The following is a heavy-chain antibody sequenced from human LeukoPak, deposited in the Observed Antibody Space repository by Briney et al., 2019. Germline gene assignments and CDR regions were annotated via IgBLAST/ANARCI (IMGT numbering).Heavy chain of an antibody. CDR1: GFTFSSYA. Sequence: PGRSLRLSCAASGFTFSSYAMHWVRQAPGKGLEWVAVISYDGSNKYYADSVKGRFTISRDDPKNTLYLQMNSLRAEDTAVYYCVRDVPQQNFDCWGQGILVTVSS. CDR3: VRDVPQQNFDC. J-gene: IGHJ4*02. CDR2: ISYDGSNK. D-gene: IGHD6-13*01. V-gene: IGHV3-30*04.